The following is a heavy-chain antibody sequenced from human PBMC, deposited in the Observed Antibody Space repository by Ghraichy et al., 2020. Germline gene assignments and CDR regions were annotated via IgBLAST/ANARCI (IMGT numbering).Heavy chain of an antibody. CDR2: IYNSGST. V-gene: IGHV4-61*01. J-gene: IGHJ5*02. Sequence: SETLSLTCTVSGGSVSSTTFYWSWIRQPPGKGLEWIGYIYNSGSTFYNPSLQGRVAISIDTSKSQFSLSLSSVTAADTAVYYCARLSVAPNWFDPWGQGTLVTVSS. CDR1: GGSVSSTTFY. CDR3: ARLSVAPNWFDP.